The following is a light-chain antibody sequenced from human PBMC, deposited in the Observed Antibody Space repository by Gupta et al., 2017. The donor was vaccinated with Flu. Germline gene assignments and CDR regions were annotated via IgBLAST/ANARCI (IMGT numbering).Light chain of an antibody. J-gene: IGLJ1*01. Sequence: KTTTSKCTEDGVGGDFACWYQPRPGQAPRLVMYGENSRPSGIPARFSGATSGSTAAFTITWAQAEDEADYFCNSQDTNGDDYVFGPGTKVTVL. CDR3: NSQDTNGDDYV. CDR2: GEN. CDR1: GVGGDF. V-gene: IGLV3-19*01.